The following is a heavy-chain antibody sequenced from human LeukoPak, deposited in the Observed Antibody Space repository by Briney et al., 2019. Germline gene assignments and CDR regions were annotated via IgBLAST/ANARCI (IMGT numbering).Heavy chain of an antibody. CDR3: AKPNGHWSGGNCPMGAFDI. CDR2: ISGSGGYT. D-gene: IGHD2-15*01. J-gene: IGHJ3*02. Sequence: GGSLRLSCAASGFTFSNYAMTWVRQAPGKGLEWVSSISGSGGYTNYADSVKGRFTVSRDNSKNTLSLQMNSLRAEDTAVYYCAKPNGHWSGGNCPMGAFDIWGQGTMVTASS. CDR1: GFTFSNYA. V-gene: IGHV3-23*01.